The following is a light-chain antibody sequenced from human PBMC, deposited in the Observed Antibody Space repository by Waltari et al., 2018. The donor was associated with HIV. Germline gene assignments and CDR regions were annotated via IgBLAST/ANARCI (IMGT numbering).Light chain of an antibody. V-gene: IGKV3-20*01. CDR1: QSVTSTY. Sequence: EILLTQSPGTLSLSPGERATLSCRASQSVTSTYLAWYQQKPGQPPRLLIFGSSSRATGIPNRFSGSASGTNFTFTISRLEPEDFAVYYCQQYGSSPGTFGQGTKVEIK. J-gene: IGKJ2*01. CDR3: QQYGSSPGT. CDR2: GSS.